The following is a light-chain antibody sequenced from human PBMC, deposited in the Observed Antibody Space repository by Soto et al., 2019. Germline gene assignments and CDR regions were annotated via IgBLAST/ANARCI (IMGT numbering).Light chain of an antibody. CDR2: GTS. V-gene: IGKV3D-15*02. Sequence: EIVMTQSPATRSGFPGERATLSCRASQSVSSNLAWYQQRPGQAPRLLIYGTSSRATGIPDRFSGSGSGTDGTITISRLQTEDGSVYYCQQSGNSPITFGQGTRLEIK. J-gene: IGKJ5*01. CDR3: QQSGNSPIT. CDR1: QSVSSN.